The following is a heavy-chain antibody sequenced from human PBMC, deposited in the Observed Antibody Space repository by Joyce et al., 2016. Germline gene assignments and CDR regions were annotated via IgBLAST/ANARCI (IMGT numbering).Heavy chain of an antibody. Sequence: EVQLLESGGGLVQPGGSLRLSGAASGFTFSRNAMSWVRQAPGKGLEGVSAISGSGSSTNYADSVKGRFTISRDNSKNTLYLQMNSLRAEDTAVYYCAKVVAAGNYFDYWGQGTLVTVSS. CDR3: AKVVAAGNYFDY. V-gene: IGHV3-23*01. D-gene: IGHD6-13*01. CDR2: ISGSGSST. CDR1: GFTFSRNA. J-gene: IGHJ4*02.